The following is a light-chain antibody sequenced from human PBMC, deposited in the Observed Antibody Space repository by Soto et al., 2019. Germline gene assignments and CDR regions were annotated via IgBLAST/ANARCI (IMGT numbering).Light chain of an antibody. CDR3: QQYGSSPPLS. CDR2: SVS. V-gene: IGKV3-20*01. Sequence: EIVLTQSPGTLALSPGERAELSCRASESVRSDYLAWYQQKPGQAPRLLIYSVSRRAAGIPERVSGSGSGTDLTLTISRVDSEDFAVYYCQQYGSSPPLSFGGGTTVEIK. CDR1: ESVRSDY. J-gene: IGKJ4*01.